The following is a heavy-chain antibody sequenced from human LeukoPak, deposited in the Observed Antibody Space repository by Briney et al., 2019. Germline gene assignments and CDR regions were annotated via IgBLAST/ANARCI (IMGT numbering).Heavy chain of an antibody. CDR3: ARHVGISF. CDR1: GFTVSSNY. D-gene: IGHD7-27*01. Sequence: GGSLRLSCAASGFTVSSNYMSWVRQAPGKGLEWVANIREDGTEKNYVDSVKGRFTISRDNAKNSLFLQMSNLRDDDTAVYYCARHVGISFWGQGTLVTVSS. CDR2: IREDGTEK. V-gene: IGHV3-7*01. J-gene: IGHJ4*02.